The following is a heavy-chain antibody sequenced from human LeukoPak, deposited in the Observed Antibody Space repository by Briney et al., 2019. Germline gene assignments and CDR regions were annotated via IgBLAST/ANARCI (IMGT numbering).Heavy chain of an antibody. CDR1: GGSISSGGYY. V-gene: IGHV4-30-2*01. Sequence: SETLSLTCTVSGGSISSGGYYWSWIRQPPGKGLEWIGNIYHGGTTYYNPSLKSRVTISVDTSKNQFSLKMSSVTAADTAVYYCARGWRWFDYWGQGTLVTVSS. CDR3: ARGWRWFDY. D-gene: IGHD5-24*01. J-gene: IGHJ4*02. CDR2: IYHGGTT.